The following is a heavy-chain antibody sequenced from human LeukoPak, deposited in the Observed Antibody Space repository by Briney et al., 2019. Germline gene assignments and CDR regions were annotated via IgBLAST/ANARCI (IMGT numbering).Heavy chain of an antibody. J-gene: IGHJ4*02. V-gene: IGHV3-23*01. D-gene: IGHD3-3*01. CDR2: LSGSGAGT. CDR1: GFTFSDYA. CDR3: AKAELGVDTFFDY. Sequence: GGSLRLSCAASGFTFSDYALGWGRPAPGRGLGWVATLSGSGAGTYYSDSVQGRFTISRDNSKRTLFLQMNSLRAEDTAFYYCAKAELGVDTFFDYWGQGTLVTVSS.